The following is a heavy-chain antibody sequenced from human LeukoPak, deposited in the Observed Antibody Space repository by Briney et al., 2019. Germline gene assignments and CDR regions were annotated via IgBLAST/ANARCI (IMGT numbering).Heavy chain of an antibody. CDR3: ARDRAVGGYLGDFDY. V-gene: IGHV1-46*01. Sequence: ASVKVSCKASGYTFTTYYMHWVRQAPGQGLEWMGVINPSGGSTSYAQKFQGRVTMTRDTTTSTVYMELSSLRSEDTAVYYCARDRAVGGYLGDFDYWGQGTLVAVSS. CDR1: GYTFTTYY. CDR2: INPSGGST. J-gene: IGHJ4*02. D-gene: IGHD5-12*01.